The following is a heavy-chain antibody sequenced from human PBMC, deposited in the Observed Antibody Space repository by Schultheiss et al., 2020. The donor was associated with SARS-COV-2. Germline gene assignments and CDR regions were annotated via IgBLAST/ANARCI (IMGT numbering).Heavy chain of an antibody. CDR1: GFTVSNNY. CDR3: VKDFFYAKYSSSSSEDNWFDP. CDR2: LYSGGTT. V-gene: IGHV3-53*05. D-gene: IGHD6-13*01. J-gene: IGHJ5*02. Sequence: GGSLRLSCAASGFTVSNNYMTWVRQAPGKGLECVSILYSGGTTYHADSVKGRFTVSRDISKDTLFLQMSSLRAEDTAVYYCVKDFFYAKYSSSSSEDNWFDPWGQGTLVTVSS.